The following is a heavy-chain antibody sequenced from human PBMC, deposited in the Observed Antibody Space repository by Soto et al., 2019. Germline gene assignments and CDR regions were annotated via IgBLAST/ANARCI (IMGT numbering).Heavy chain of an antibody. CDR2: SDHSGRT. D-gene: IGHD3-16*01. CDR1: GGSFSGFY. V-gene: IGHV4-34*01. J-gene: IGHJ6*02. Sequence: ASETLSLTCAVYGGSFSGFYWSWIRRPPGKGLEWIGESDHSGRTKYNAPLKSRVTISVDTSKKQFSLKLSSVTAADTAVYYCARGMGEESTFYKYYGMDVWGQGTTVTVSS. CDR3: ARGMGEESTFYKYYGMDV.